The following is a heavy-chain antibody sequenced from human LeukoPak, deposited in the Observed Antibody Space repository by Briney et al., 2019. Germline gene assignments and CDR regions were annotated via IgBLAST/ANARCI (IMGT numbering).Heavy chain of an antibody. V-gene: IGHV3-23*01. D-gene: IGHD2-2*01. J-gene: IGHJ6*03. Sequence: GGSLRLSCEASGFTLRNFAMSWVRQAPGKGLEWLSGISASGHYIYQADSVKGRFTISRDNSKNTLYIEINSLRVEDTAVYYCACDGSWGDYQFYFYMDVWGKGTRVTVSS. CDR2: ISASGHYI. CDR1: GFTLRNFA. CDR3: ACDGSWGDYQFYFYMDV.